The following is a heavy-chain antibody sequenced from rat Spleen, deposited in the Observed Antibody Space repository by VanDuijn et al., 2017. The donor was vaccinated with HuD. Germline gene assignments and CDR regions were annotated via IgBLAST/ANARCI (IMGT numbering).Heavy chain of an antibody. CDR3: TTGRQLGYFDY. J-gene: IGHJ2*01. CDR1: GFTFSDYY. D-gene: IGHD5-1*01. V-gene: IGHV5-20*01. CDR2: ISSDGLTT. Sequence: EVQLVESGGGLVQPGRSLKLSCAASGFTFSDYYMAWVRQAPTKGLEWVATISSDGLTTSYRESVKGRFTFSRDNAESTLYLQMDSLRSEDTATYYCTTGRQLGYFDYWGQGVMVTVSS.